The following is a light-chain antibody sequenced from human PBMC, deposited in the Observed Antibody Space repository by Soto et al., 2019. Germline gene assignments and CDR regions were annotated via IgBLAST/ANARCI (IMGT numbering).Light chain of an antibody. CDR1: NSNIGAGYD. Sequence: QSVLTQPPSVSGAPGQRVTISCTGSNSNIGAGYDVHWYQQRPGPAPKLLIYGNSNRPSGVPDRFSGSKSGTSASLAITGLQAEDEADYYCQSYDSSLSGTQVVFGGGTKVTVL. V-gene: IGLV1-40*01. CDR3: QSYDSSLSGTQVV. J-gene: IGLJ2*01. CDR2: GNS.